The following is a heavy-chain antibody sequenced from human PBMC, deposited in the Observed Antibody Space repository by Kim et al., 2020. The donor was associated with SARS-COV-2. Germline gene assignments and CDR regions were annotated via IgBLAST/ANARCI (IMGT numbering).Heavy chain of an antibody. CDR1: GYTFTSYA. J-gene: IGHJ3*02. CDR2: INTNTGNP. CDR3: AREDSGYLQTPSFDI. V-gene: IGHV7-4-1*02. Sequence: ASVKVSCKASGYTFTSYAMNWVRQAPGQGLEWMGWINTNTGNPTYAQGFTGRFVFSLDTSVSTAYLQISSLKAEDTAVYYCAREDSGYLQTPSFDIWGQGTMVTVSS. D-gene: IGHD3-22*01.